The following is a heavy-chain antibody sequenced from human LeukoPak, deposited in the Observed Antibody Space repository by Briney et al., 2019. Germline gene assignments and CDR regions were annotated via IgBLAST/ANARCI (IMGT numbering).Heavy chain of an antibody. CDR2: MNPNSGNT. D-gene: IGHD3-3*01. J-gene: IGHJ6*02. CDR1: GYTFTSHD. V-gene: IGHV1-8*01. Sequence: ASVKVSCKASGYTFTSHDINWVRQATGQGLEWMGWMNPNSGNTGYAQKFQGRVTMTRNTSISPAYMELSSLRSEDTAVYYCARGTGHYDFWSGYYPARGYGMDVWGQGTTVTVSS. CDR3: ARGTGHYDFWSGYYPARGYGMDV.